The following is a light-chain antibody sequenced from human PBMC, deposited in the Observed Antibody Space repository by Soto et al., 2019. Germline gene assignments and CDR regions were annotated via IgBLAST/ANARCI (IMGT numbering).Light chain of an antibody. V-gene: IGKV1-9*01. CDR2: AAS. Sequence: IQLTQSPSSLSASVGDSVTITCRASEGISSFLAWYQQKPGKAPKLLIYAASTLQSGVPSRFSGSGSGTDFTLTISSLQPEDFATYFCQQLNSYPITFGQGTRLEIE. CDR1: EGISSF. CDR3: QQLNSYPIT. J-gene: IGKJ5*01.